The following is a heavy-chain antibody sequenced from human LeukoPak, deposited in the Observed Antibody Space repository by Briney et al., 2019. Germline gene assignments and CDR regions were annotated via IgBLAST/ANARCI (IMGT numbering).Heavy chain of an antibody. D-gene: IGHD2-8*01. J-gene: IGHJ5*02. V-gene: IGHV3-7*01. CDR1: GFTFSSYW. CDR2: IKQDGSEK. CDR3: ARDLGYCTNGVCYIGGNWFDP. Sequence: GGSLRLSCAASGFTFSSYWMSWVRQAPGKGLEWVANIKQDGSEKYYVDSVKGRFTISRDYAKNSLYLQMNSLRAEDTAVYYCARDLGYCTNGVCYIGGNWFDPWGQGTLVTVSS.